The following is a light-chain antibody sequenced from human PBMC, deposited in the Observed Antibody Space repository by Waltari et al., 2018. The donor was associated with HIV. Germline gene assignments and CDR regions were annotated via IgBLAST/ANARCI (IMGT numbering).Light chain of an antibody. CDR3: QTWGAGIQV. CDR1: NGHSDYA. CDR2: LNSDGSH. J-gene: IGLJ2*01. V-gene: IGLV4-69*01. Sequence: QLLLTQSPSASASLGASVRLTCTLSNGHSDYAITWHPQQPEKGPRFLMRLNSDGSHNKGDGNSDRFSGSSSGAERYLTISSLQAEDEGDYHCQTWGAGIQVFGGGTKLTVL.